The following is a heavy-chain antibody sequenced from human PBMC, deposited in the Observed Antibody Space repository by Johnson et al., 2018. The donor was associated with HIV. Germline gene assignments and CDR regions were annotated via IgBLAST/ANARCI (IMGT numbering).Heavy chain of an antibody. J-gene: IGHJ3*02. CDR2: INGDGSRT. V-gene: IGHV3-74*02. CDR1: GFTFSNYW. D-gene: IGHD6-6*01. Sequence: MQLVESGGGLVKPGGSVRLSCGASGFTFSNYWVQWVRQAPGKGLVWVSRINGDGSRTSYADSVKGRFTIARDNAKNTLYLQLNSLRVEDTAIYYCARAQLLADDAFNNWGQGTMVTVSS. CDR3: ARAQLLADDAFNN.